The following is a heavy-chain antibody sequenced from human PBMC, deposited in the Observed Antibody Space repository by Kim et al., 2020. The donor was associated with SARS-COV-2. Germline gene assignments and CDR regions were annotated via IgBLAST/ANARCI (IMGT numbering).Heavy chain of an antibody. D-gene: IGHD6-19*01. J-gene: IGHJ4*02. Sequence: GGSLRLSCAVSGFTLTNNAMSWVRQAPGRGLEWVSTIHPRAETTYYANSVNGRFTIYRDKSNHTLYLQLNSLRAGDTAVYYCAKDRGGSGWPVFDYWGQGTLGTVSS. CDR2: IHPRAETT. V-gene: IGHV3-23*01. CDR1: GFTLTNNA. CDR3: AKDRGGSGWPVFDY.